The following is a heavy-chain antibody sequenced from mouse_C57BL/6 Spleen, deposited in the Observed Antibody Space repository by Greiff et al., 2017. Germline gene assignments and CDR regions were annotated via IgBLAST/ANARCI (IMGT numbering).Heavy chain of an antibody. CDR1: GYTFTSYD. J-gene: IGHJ2*01. V-gene: IGHV1-85*01. CDR3: ARKDYGSPDY. Sequence: VQLQQSGPELVKPGASVKLSCKASGYTFTSYDINWVKQRPGQGLEWIGWIYPGDGSTKYNEKFKGKATVTVDTSSSTAYMELHSLTSEDSAVYFCARKDYGSPDYWGQGTTLTVSS. CDR2: IYPGDGST. D-gene: IGHD1-1*01.